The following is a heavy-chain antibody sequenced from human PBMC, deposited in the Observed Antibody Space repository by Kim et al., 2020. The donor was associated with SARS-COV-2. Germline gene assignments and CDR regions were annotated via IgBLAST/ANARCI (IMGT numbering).Heavy chain of an antibody. Sequence: GRFTISRDNSKNTLYLQMNSLRAEDTAVYYCARGAWFIDDFWSGSGVMDYWGQGTLVTVSS. V-gene: IGHV3-30*01. J-gene: IGHJ4*02. CDR3: ARGAWFIDDFWSGSGVMDY. D-gene: IGHD3-3*01.